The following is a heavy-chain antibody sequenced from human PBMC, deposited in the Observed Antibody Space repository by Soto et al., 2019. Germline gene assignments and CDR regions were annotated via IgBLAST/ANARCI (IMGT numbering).Heavy chain of an antibody. V-gene: IGHV3-23*01. D-gene: IGHD4-17*01. CDR3: AKTGGDLRVGQEEWYYFDY. CDR1: GFTFSNYA. Sequence: HPGGSLRLSCAASGFTFSNYAMTWVRRAPGKGLEWVSALSGSGSSTYYADSVKGRFTISRDNSKNTLYLQMNSLRAEDTAVYYCAKTGGDLRVGQEEWYYFDYWGPGTLVTVSS. J-gene: IGHJ4*02. CDR2: LSGSGSST.